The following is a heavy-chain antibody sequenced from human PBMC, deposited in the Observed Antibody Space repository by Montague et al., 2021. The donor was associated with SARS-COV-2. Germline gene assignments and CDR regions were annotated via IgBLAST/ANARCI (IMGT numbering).Heavy chain of an antibody. CDR2: IYHSGST. J-gene: IGHJ6*02. CDR1: GGSIGSGGYS. D-gene: IGHD3-10*01. CDR3: ARGSMVRGGKVYYGVDV. V-gene: IGHV4-30-2*01. Sequence: TLSLTCAVSGGSIGSGGYSWNWIRQPPGKGLERIGYIYHSGSTYYNPSLKSRVTISLDSSKNQFSLNLTSVTAADTAVYYCARGSMVRGGKVYYGVDVWGQGTTVTVSS.